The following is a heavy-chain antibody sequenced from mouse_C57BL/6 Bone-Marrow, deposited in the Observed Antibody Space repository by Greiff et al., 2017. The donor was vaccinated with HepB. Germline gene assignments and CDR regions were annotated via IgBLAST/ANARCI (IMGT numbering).Heavy chain of an antibody. Sequence: QVQLQQSGAELVKPGASVKISCKASGYAFSSYWMNWVKQRPGKGLEWIGQIYPGDGDTNYNGKFKGKATLTADKSSSTAYMQLSSLTSEDSAVYFCARSYYGSPFFAYWGQGTLVTVSA. CDR3: ARSYYGSPFFAY. D-gene: IGHD1-1*01. CDR2: IYPGDGDT. CDR1: GYAFSSYW. J-gene: IGHJ3*01. V-gene: IGHV1-80*01.